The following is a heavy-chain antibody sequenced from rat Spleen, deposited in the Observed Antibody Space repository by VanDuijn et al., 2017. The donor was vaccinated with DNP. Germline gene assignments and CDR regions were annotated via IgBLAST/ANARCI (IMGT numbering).Heavy chain of an antibody. CDR2: INASGTRT. CDR3: VRLHDYFDY. Sequence: EVQLVDSEGGLVQPGGSLKLSCAASGFTFSNYSMAWVRQAPKKGLEWVATINASGTRTYYPDSVKGRFTVSRDNANSSLFLQMNSLKSEETAMYYCVRLHDYFDYWAQGVMVTLSS. V-gene: IGHV5S11*01. J-gene: IGHJ2*01. CDR1: GFTFSNYS.